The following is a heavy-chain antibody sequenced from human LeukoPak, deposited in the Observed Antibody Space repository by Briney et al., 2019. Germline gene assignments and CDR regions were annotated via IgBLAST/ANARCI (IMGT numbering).Heavy chain of an antibody. CDR2: IRTTSYGGTT. CDR3: TRDPQIDY. CDR1: GFTFGDYA. V-gene: IGHV3-49*04. Sequence: GGSLRLSCAGSGFTFGDYAMSWVRQAPGKGLEWIGFIRTTSYGGTTEYAASVKGRFTISRDDSKSIAYLQMNSLKTEDTAVYYCTRDPQIDYWGQGTLVTVTS. J-gene: IGHJ4*02.